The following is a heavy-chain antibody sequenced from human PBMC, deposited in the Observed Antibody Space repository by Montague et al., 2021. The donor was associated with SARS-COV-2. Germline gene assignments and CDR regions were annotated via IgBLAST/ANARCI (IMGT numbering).Heavy chain of an antibody. CDR3: ARQLPSYCSTNNCYSYDLDV. CDR1: GGSISSPGYY. D-gene: IGHD2-21*02. V-gene: IGHV4-39*01. J-gene: IGHJ4*02. CDR2: ISYTGRT. Sequence: SETLSLTCTVSGGSISSPGYYWGWIRQSPGKGLEWIGSISYTGRTYYNPSLRSRVSLSIDTSKNHFSLSLNSVTAADTAVYFCARQLPSYCSTNNCYSYDLDVWGQGTLVTVSS.